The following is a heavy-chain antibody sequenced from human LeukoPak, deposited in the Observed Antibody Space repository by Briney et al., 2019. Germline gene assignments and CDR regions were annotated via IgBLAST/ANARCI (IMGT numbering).Heavy chain of an antibody. Sequence: SETLSLTCTVSGGSISSYYWSWIRQPPGKGLEWIGYIYYSGSTNYNPSLKSRVTISVDTSKNQFSLKLNSVTAADTAVYYCARHSGGWPQDYYYYGMDVWGQGTTVTVSS. CDR1: GGSISSYY. CDR2: IYYSGST. CDR3: ARHSGGWPQDYYYYGMDV. V-gene: IGHV4-59*08. J-gene: IGHJ6*02. D-gene: IGHD5-24*01.